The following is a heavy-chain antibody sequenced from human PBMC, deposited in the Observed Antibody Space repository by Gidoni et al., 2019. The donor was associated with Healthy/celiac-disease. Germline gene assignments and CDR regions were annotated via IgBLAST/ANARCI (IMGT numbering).Heavy chain of an antibody. CDR3: ASLPDYGGNSGWVDY. J-gene: IGHJ4*02. CDR1: GGSISSSSYY. V-gene: IGHV4-39*01. D-gene: IGHD4-17*01. CDR2: IYYSGST. Sequence: QLQLQESGPGLVKPSETLSLTCTVSGGSISSSSYYWGWIRQPPGKGLEWIGSIYYSGSTYYNPSLKSRVTISVDTSKNQFSLKLSSVTAADTAVYYCASLPDYGGNSGWVDYWGQGTLVTVSS.